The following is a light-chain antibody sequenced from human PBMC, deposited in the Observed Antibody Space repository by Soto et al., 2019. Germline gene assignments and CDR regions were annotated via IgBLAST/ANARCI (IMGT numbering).Light chain of an antibody. CDR3: QQYNSFPLT. V-gene: IGKV1-5*03. CDR1: QFMSVW. CDR2: KAS. J-gene: IGKJ3*01. Sequence: DIQLTQSPSTLSASVRDRVTITCRASQFMSVWLAWYQQNPGTAPKRLIYKASSLESGVPTRFSGSGSGTEFTLTISSLQPDDSATYYCQQYNSFPLTFGPGTQGGYQ.